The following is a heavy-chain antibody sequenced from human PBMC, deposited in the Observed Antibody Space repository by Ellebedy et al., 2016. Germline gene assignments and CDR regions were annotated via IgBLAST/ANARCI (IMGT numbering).Heavy chain of an antibody. D-gene: IGHD3-3*01. CDR3: AVYDFWTVYYCY. V-gene: IGHV3-49*03. CDR1: GFTFGDYT. Sequence: GGSLRLSCTASGFTFGDYTMSWFRQAPGKGLEWVGLIASEAYGGPAEYAASVRGRFTMSRDEARGIAYLQMNSLETEDTAGYYCAVYDFWTVYYCYWGQGTLVTVSS. CDR2: IASEAYGGPA. J-gene: IGHJ4*02.